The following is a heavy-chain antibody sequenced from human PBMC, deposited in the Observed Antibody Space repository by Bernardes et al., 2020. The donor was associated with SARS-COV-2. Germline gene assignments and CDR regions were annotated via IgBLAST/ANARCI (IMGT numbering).Heavy chain of an antibody. V-gene: IGHV3-74*01. CDR2: INSDGSST. CDR1: GFTFSSYC. D-gene: IGHD3-3*01. J-gene: IGHJ6*02. Sequence: GGSLRLSCAASGFTFSSYCMHWVRQAPGKGLVWVSRINSDGSSTSYADSVKGRFTISRDNAKNTLYLQMNSLRAEDTAVYYCARAGGYYDFWSGYPLAGYYYYGMDVWGQGTTVTVSS. CDR3: ARAGGYYDFWSGYPLAGYYYYGMDV.